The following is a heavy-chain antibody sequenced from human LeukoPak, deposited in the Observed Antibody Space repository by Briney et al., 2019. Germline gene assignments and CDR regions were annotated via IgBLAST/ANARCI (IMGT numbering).Heavy chain of an antibody. CDR1: GFTFSSYG. V-gene: IGHV3-23*01. CDR2: ISRSADNT. CDR3: ARRKPDYYEDTDAFDI. D-gene: IGHD3-22*01. Sequence: GGSLRLSCAASGFTFSSYGMSWVRQAPGKGLEWVSSISRSADNTYYADSVKGRFTISRDNSKNTLYLQINSLRAEDTAVYYCARRKPDYYEDTDAFDIWGQGTMVTVSS. J-gene: IGHJ3*02.